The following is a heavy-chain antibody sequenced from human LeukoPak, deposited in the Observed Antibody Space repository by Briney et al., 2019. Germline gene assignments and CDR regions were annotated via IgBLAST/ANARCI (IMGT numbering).Heavy chain of an antibody. CDR3: AKTGCCGSPALDF. D-gene: IGHD1-26*01. CDR1: GFTFSNHG. CDR2: TRYDESKT. J-gene: IGHJ4*02. V-gene: IGHV3-30*02. Sequence: GGSLRLFCAASGFTFSNHGMHWVRQTPGKGLEWVAFTRYDESKTFYGDSVRGRFTISRDNSKNTLYLQMNSLTTDDSAVYYCAKTGCCGSPALDFWGQGTLVTVSA.